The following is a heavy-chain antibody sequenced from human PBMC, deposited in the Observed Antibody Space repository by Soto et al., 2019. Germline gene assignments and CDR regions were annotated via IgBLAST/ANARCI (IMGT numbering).Heavy chain of an antibody. J-gene: IGHJ4*02. V-gene: IGHV4-39*01. Sequence: QLQLQESGPGLVKPSETLSLTCTVSGGSISSSSYYWGWIRQPPGKGLEWIGSIYYSGSTYYNPSLKSRVTISVDTSKNQFSLKLSSVTAADTAVYYCARQIVVVPAAMKSCLDYWGQGTLVTVSS. CDR2: IYYSGST. D-gene: IGHD2-2*01. CDR1: GGSISSSSYY. CDR3: ARQIVVVPAAMKSCLDY.